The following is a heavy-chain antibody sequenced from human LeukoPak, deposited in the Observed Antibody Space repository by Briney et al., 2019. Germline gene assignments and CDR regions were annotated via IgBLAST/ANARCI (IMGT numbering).Heavy chain of an antibody. Sequence: GASVKVSCKASAYTFTGYYMHWVRQAPGQGLEWMGWINPNNGGTNYAQKFQGRVPMTSDTSIGTAYMQLNGLTSDDTAIYYCASPDYYGSGSYRFDPWGQGTPVTVSS. J-gene: IGHJ5*02. V-gene: IGHV1-2*02. CDR2: INPNNGGT. CDR1: AYTFTGYY. D-gene: IGHD3-10*01. CDR3: ASPDYYGSGSYRFDP.